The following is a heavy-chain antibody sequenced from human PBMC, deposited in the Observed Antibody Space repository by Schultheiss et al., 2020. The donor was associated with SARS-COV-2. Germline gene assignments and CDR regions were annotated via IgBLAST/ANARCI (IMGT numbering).Heavy chain of an antibody. CDR1: GFTFSSYD. J-gene: IGHJ4*02. Sequence: GSLRLSCAASGFTFSSYDMNWVRQAPGKGLELIGYIYYSGSTYYNPSLKSRVTISVDTSKNQFSLKLSSVTAADTAVYYCAREIGCSGGSCYRVFDYWGQGTLVTVSS. D-gene: IGHD2-15*01. CDR2: IYYSGST. CDR3: AREIGCSGGSCYRVFDY. V-gene: IGHV4-59*06.